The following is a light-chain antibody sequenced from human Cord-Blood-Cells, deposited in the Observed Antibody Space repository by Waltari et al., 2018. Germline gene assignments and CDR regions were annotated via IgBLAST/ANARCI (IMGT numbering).Light chain of an antibody. V-gene: IGLV2-14*01. CDR3: SSYTSSSTYV. CDR1: SSDVGGFNY. CDR2: DVS. Sequence: QSALPQPAAVSGSPEQSTTIACPGTSSDVGGFNYVSWYQRHPGKAPKLMIYDVSNRPSGVSKRFSGSKSGNTASLTISGLQAEDEADYYCSSYTSSSTYVFGTGTKVTVL. J-gene: IGLJ1*01.